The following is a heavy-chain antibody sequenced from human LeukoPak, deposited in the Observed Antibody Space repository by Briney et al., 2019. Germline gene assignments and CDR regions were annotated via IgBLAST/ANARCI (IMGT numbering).Heavy chain of an antibody. CDR1: GLTFSSYA. CDR3: AKDQGGFPGYYYYYYMDV. Sequence: GGSLRLSCAASGLTFSSYAMMWLRQAPGKGLEWVSAIIGNGGWALYADSVKGRFTISRDNSKNTLYLQMNSLRAEDTAVYYCAKDQGGFPGYYYYYYMDVWGKGTTVTVSS. D-gene: IGHD3-16*01. V-gene: IGHV3-23*01. CDR2: IIGNGGWA. J-gene: IGHJ6*03.